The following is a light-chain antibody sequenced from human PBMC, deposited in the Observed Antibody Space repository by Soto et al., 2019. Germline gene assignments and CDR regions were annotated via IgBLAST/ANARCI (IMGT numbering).Light chain of an antibody. Sequence: EIVMTQSPATLSVSPGERATLSCRASQSVSSNLAWYQQKPGQAPRLLIYGASIRATGIPARFSGSGSGTEFTLTISSLPSEDFAVYYCQQYNNWPRAFGQGTKVEIK. CDR3: QQYNNWPRA. J-gene: IGKJ1*01. CDR2: GAS. V-gene: IGKV3D-15*01. CDR1: QSVSSN.